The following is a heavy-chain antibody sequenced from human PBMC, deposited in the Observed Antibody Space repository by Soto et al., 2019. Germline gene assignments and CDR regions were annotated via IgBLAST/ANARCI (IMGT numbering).Heavy chain of an antibody. CDR1: RYTSTRYD. D-gene: IGHD2-15*01. CDR3: ASRLMGCSGGSCYSDALEI. J-gene: IGHJ3*02. CDR2: MNPNSGNT. V-gene: IGHV1-8*01. Sequence: ASANVSCTACRYTSTRYDLNCVRHATEQGLEWMGWMNPNSGNTGYAQKFQGRVTMTRNTSISTAYMELSSLRSEDTAVYYCASRLMGCSGGSCYSDALEIWGQGTMVTVSS.